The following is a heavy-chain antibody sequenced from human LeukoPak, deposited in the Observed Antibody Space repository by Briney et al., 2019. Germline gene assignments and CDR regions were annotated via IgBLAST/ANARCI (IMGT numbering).Heavy chain of an antibody. D-gene: IGHD1-26*01. CDR2: ITSSGTYI. J-gene: IGHJ6*03. CDR3: ARDPYSGNYGNYYYYYMDV. CDR1: GLTFSSYE. Sequence: GGSLRLSCAASGLTFSSYEMNWVRHAPGRALEWVSSITSSGTYIFYADSVKGRFTISRDNAKNSLYLQMNSLGPEDTAVYYCARDPYSGNYGNYYYYYMDVWGKGTTVTISS. V-gene: IGHV3-21*01.